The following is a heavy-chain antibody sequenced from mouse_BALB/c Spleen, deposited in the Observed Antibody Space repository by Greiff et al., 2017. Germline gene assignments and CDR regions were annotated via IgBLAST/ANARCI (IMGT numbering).Heavy chain of an antibody. J-gene: IGHJ1*01. D-gene: IGHD2-2*01. CDR1: GFTFSSFG. V-gene: IGHV5-17*02. CDR3: ARCGYDGWYFDV. CDR2: ISSGSSTI. Sequence: EVQRVESGGGLVQPGGSRKLSCAASGFTFSSFGMHWVRQAPEKGLEWVAYISSGSSTIYYADTVKGRFTISRDNPKNTLFLQMTRLRSEDTAMYYCARCGYDGWYFDVWGAGTTVTVSS.